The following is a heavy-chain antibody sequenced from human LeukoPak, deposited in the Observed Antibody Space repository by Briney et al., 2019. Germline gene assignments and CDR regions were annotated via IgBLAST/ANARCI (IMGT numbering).Heavy chain of an antibody. J-gene: IGHJ4*02. D-gene: IGHD3-22*01. Sequence: PGGSLRLSCTASGFTFGDYAMSWFRQAPGKGLEWVGFIRSKAYGGTTEYAASVKGRFTISRDDSKSIAHLQMNSLKTEDTAVYYCTLALYTTYYYDSSGYYPPPDNWGQGTLVTVSS. CDR3: TLALYTTYYYDSSGYYPPPDN. CDR2: IRSKAYGGTT. V-gene: IGHV3-49*03. CDR1: GFTFGDYA.